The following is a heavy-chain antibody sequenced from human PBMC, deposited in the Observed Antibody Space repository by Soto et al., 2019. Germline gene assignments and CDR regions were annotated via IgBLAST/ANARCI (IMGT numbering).Heavy chain of an antibody. CDR3: ARGQGITLRGVIVRDWFDA. J-gene: IGHJ5*02. V-gene: IGHV1-2*02. Sequence: QVQLVQSGAEVKKSGASVKVSCKASGYTFTGYYLHWVRQAPGQGLEWMGWINANTGGTKYAQNFQGRVTMTRDTSISTAYMELSGLRSDDTAVYYCARGQGITLRGVIVRDWFDAWGQGPLVTVSS. CDR1: GYTFTGYY. CDR2: INANTGGT. D-gene: IGHD3-16*02.